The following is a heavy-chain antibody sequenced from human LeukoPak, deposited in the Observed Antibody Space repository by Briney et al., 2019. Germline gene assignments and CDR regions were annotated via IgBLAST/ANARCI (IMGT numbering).Heavy chain of an antibody. CDR3: ATYDSGADYGYLQH. D-gene: IGHD3-22*01. V-gene: IGHV3-23*01. Sequence: GGSLRLSCAASGFTFSSYAMSWVRQAPGKGLEWVSAISGSGGSTYYADSVKGRFTISRDNSKNTLYLQMNSLRAEDTAAYYCATYDSGADYGYLQHWGQGTLVTVSS. J-gene: IGHJ1*01. CDR1: GFTFSSYA. CDR2: ISGSGGST.